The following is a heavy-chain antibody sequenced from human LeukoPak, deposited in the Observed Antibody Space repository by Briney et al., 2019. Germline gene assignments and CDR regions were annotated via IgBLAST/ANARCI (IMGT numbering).Heavy chain of an antibody. V-gene: IGHV3-53*04. J-gene: IGHJ4*02. CDR3: ARGAYGGPFDC. Sequence: GGSLRLSCAASGFTVSSNYMSWVRQAPGKGLEWVSVLYSVGGTYYADSVQGRFTISRHNSRNTLYLQLNSLRPEDTAVYYCARGAYGGPFDCWGQGTLVTVSS. CDR1: GFTVSSNY. D-gene: IGHD4/OR15-4a*01. CDR2: LYSVGGT.